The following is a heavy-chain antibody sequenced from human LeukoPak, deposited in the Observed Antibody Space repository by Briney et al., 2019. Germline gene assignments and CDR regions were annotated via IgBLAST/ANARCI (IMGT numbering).Heavy chain of an antibody. CDR3: AKDLGVVVTTFDY. CDR1: GFTFSSYA. J-gene: IGHJ4*02. V-gene: IGHV3-30*04. CDR2: ISYDGSNK. D-gene: IGHD3-22*01. Sequence: GGSLRLSCAASGFTFSSYAMHWVRQAPGKGLEWVAVISYDGSNKYYADSVKGRFTISRDNSKNTLYLQMNSLRAEDTAVYYCAKDLGVVVTTFDYWGQGTLVTVSS.